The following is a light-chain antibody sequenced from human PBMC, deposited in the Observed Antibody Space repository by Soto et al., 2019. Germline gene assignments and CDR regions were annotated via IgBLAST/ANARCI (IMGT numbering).Light chain of an antibody. Sequence: EIVLTQSPGTLSLSPVERATLSCRASQSVSSSYLAWYQQKPGQAPRLLIYGASNRATGIPDRFSGSGSGTDFTLTISRLEPEDFAVYYCKQYGSSGKFGQGTKVDIK. V-gene: IGKV3-20*01. CDR1: QSVSSSY. CDR2: GAS. J-gene: IGKJ1*01. CDR3: KQYGSSGK.